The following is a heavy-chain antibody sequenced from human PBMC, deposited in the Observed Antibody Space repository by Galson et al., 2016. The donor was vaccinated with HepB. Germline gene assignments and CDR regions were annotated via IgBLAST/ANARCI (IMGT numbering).Heavy chain of an antibody. D-gene: IGHD3-9*01. CDR2: IYPGDSET. V-gene: IGHV5-51*03. CDR3: ARATFILSFFDN. CDR1: GYSFSSYW. Sequence: QSGAEVKKPGESLKISCKGSGYSFSSYWIVWVRQMPGKGLEWMGIIYPGDSETRYSPSFQGQVTLSADPSISTAYLQWSSLKASDTAMYYCARATFILSFFDNWGQGTLVTVSS. J-gene: IGHJ4*02.